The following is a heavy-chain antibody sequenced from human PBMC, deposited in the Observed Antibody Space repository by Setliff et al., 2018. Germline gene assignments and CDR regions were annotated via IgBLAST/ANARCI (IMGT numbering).Heavy chain of an antibody. V-gene: IGHV4-34*01. CDR2: INHSGST. D-gene: IGHD3-3*01. CDR3: ARVVSDYDFWSGYYMGVXFDX. Sequence: PSETLSLTCAVYGGSFSGYYWSWIRQPPGKGLEWIGEINHSGSTNYNPSLKSRVTISLDTSKNPFSLKLSSVTAADTAVYYWARVVSDYDFWSGYYMGVXFDXWGXGTXVTVSS. CDR1: GGSFSGYY. J-gene: IGHJ4*02.